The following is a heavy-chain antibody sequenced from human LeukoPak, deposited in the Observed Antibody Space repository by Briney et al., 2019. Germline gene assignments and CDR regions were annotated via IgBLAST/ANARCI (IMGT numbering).Heavy chain of an antibody. D-gene: IGHD6-19*01. CDR3: ARHGYSSGWYGYKDY. V-gene: IGHV4-30-2*01. J-gene: IGHJ4*02. Sequence: SETLSLTCTVSGGSISSGGYYWSWIRQPPGKGLEWIGYIYHSGSTYYNPSLKSRVTISVDTSKNQFSLKLSSVTAADTAVYYCARHGYSSGWYGYKDYWGQGTLVTVSS. CDR2: IYHSGST. CDR1: GGSISSGGYY.